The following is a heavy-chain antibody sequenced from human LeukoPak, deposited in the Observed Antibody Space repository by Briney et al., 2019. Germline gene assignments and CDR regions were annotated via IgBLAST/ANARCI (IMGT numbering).Heavy chain of an antibody. Sequence: GGSLRLSCAASGFTFSYCWMSWVRQAPGKGLEWVANIKQDGSEKNYVDSVKGRFTISRDNAKNTLYLQMNNLRAEDTAVYYCARDVWGDRDSYFDRWGQGTLVTVSS. J-gene: IGHJ4*02. D-gene: IGHD2-21*01. CDR1: GFTFSYCW. V-gene: IGHV3-7*01. CDR2: IKQDGSEK. CDR3: ARDVWGDRDSYFDR.